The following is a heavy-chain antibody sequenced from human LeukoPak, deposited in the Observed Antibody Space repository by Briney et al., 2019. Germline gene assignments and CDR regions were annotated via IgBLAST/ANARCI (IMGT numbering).Heavy chain of an antibody. CDR1: GFTFSSYA. D-gene: IGHD6-19*01. J-gene: IGHJ4*02. CDR2: ISSNGGST. Sequence: PGGSLRLSCAASGFTFSSYAIHWVRQAPGKGLEYVSAISSNGGSTFYANSVKGRFIVSRDNSKNTLSLQMGSLRAEDLAVYYCARRAPGVSSGWLDYWGQGTLVTVSS. V-gene: IGHV3-64*01. CDR3: ARRAPGVSSGWLDY.